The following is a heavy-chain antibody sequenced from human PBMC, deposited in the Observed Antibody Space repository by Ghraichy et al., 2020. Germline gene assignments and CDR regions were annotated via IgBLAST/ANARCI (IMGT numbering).Heavy chain of an antibody. CDR3: ARVMHDSSGYYPPGFDY. CDR2: IYSGGST. Sequence: LSLTCAASGFTVSSNYMSWVRQAPGKGLEWVSVIYSGGSTYYADSVKGRFTISRDNSKNTLYLQMNSLRAEDTAVYYCARVMHDSSGYYPPGFDYWGQGTLVTVSS. V-gene: IGHV3-66*01. J-gene: IGHJ4*02. D-gene: IGHD3-22*01. CDR1: GFTVSSNY.